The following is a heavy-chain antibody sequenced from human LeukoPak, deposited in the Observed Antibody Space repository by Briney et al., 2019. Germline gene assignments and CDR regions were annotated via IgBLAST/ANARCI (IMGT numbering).Heavy chain of an antibody. Sequence: PGGSLRLSCAASGFDFSSNWMHWVRHAPGQGLVWVSRIKGDGISTNYADSVKGRFTISKDNSKNTVYLQMSSLRVDDTAVYYCAKAASSSWPSYYYGMDVWGQGTTVTVSS. CDR1: GFDFSSNW. J-gene: IGHJ6*02. V-gene: IGHV3-74*01. D-gene: IGHD6-13*01. CDR2: IKGDGIST. CDR3: AKAASSSWPSYYYGMDV.